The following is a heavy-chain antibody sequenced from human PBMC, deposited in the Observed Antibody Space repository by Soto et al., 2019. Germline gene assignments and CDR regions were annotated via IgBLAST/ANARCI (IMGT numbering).Heavy chain of an antibody. CDR2: INNDGGAT. J-gene: IGHJ5*02. CDR1: GFIFTGHW. Sequence: PGGSLRLSCAASGFIFTGHWMHWVRQGPGKGLDWVLGINNDGGATFYADSVEGRFTISRDNSNNMVYLQMNSLGAEDSAVYYCGTVFDLWGHGTQVTVSS. V-gene: IGHV3-74*01. D-gene: IGHD4-4*01. CDR3: GTVFDL.